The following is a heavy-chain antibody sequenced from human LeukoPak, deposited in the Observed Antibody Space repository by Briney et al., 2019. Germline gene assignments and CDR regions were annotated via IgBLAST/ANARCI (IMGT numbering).Heavy chain of an antibody. Sequence: SVKVSCKASGGTFSSYAISWVRQAPGQWLEWMGGIIPILGTANYAQKFQGRVTITADESTSTAYMELSSLRSEDTAVYYCATSPMTGPYYFDYWGQGTLVTVSS. CDR2: IIPILGTA. D-gene: IGHD3-9*01. CDR1: GGTFSSYA. J-gene: IGHJ4*02. V-gene: IGHV1-69*13. CDR3: ATSPMTGPYYFDY.